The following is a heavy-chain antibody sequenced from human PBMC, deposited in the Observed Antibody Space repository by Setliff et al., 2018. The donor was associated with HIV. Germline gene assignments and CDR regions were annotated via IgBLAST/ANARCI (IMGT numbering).Heavy chain of an antibody. CDR2: IFGGGNT. CDR3: AREGYRYGSYWFDP. V-gene: IGHV3-53*01. CDR1: GFTVSSNY. D-gene: IGHD5-18*01. J-gene: IGHJ5*02. Sequence: GGSLRLSCAASGFTVSSNYMSWVRQAPGKGLEWVSVIFGGGNTYYADSAKGRFTISRDNSKNTLYLQMNSLRAEDTAVYYCAREGYRYGSYWFDPWGQGTLVTVS.